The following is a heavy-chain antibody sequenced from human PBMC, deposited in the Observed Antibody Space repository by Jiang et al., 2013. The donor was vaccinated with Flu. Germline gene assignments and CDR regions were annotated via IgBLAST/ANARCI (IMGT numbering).Heavy chain of an antibody. CDR3: VKEFHSRGHGAHFDN. CDR1: GFTFSNYG. D-gene: IGHD3-22*01. V-gene: IGHV3-30*18. Sequence: VQLLESGGGVVQPGRSLRLSCAASGFTFSNYGMQWVRQAPGKGLEWVAVISLDGGTEYYADSVKGRFTISRDNSKNTVYLQMSSLRPEDTAVYYCVKEFHSRGHGAHFDNWGQGTLVTVSS. J-gene: IGHJ4*02. CDR2: ISLDGGTE.